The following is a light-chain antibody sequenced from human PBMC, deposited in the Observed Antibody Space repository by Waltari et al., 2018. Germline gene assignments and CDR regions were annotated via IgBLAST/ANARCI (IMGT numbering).Light chain of an antibody. J-gene: IGKJ4*01. Sequence: EIVLTQSPATLSLSPGERATLSCRASQSVSSYLAWYQPKPGQAPRLLIYDASNRATCIPARYSGSGSVTDFTLTISSLEPEDFAVYYCQQRSNWPPALTFGGGTKVEIK. CDR1: QSVSSY. V-gene: IGKV3-11*01. CDR3: QQRSNWPPALT. CDR2: DAS.